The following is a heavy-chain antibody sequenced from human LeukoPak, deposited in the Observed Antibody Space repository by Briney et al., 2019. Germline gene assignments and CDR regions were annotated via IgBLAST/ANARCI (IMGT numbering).Heavy chain of an antibody. V-gene: IGHV1-69*13. D-gene: IGHD2-2*01. CDR1: GYTFTSYG. Sequence: GASVKVSCKASGYTFTSYGISWVRQAPGQGLEWMGGIIPIFGTANYAQTFQGRVKITADESTSTAYMELSSLRSDDTAVYYCARDRRGRYCSSISCYLGCFDPWGQGTLVTVSS. CDR3: ARDRRGRYCSSISCYLGCFDP. J-gene: IGHJ5*02. CDR2: IIPIFGTA.